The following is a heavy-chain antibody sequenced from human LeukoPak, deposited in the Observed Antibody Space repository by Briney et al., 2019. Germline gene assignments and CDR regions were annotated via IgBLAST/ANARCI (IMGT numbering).Heavy chain of an antibody. CDR3: TGGALDY. J-gene: IGHJ4*02. V-gene: IGHV3-7*04. Sequence: GGSLRLSCAASGFTFSDYWMSWVRQAPGQGLEWVAKINQDGREQHFVDSVKGRFTISRDNDKNSLFLQMDSLRAEGTAVYYCTGGALDYWGQGALVTVSS. CDR2: INQDGREQ. CDR1: GFTFSDYW.